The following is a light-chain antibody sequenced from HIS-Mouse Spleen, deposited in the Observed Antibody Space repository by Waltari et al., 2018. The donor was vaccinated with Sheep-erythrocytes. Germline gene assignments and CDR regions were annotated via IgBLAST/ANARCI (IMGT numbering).Light chain of an antibody. CDR1: KLGDKY. Sequence: SYELTQPPSVSVSPGQTASITCSGDKLGDKYACWYQQKPGQSPVLVIYQDSKRPSGLPERVSGSHSGNTATLTISGTQAMDAADYYCQAWDSSTVVFGGGTKLTVL. CDR2: QDS. J-gene: IGLJ2*01. CDR3: QAWDSSTVV. V-gene: IGLV3-1*01.